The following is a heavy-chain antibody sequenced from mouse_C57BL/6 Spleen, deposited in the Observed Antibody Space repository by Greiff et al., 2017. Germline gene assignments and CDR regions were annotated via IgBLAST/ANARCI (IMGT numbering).Heavy chain of an antibody. J-gene: IGHJ3*01. D-gene: IGHD2-2*01. CDR1: GYSFTSYY. CDR2: IYPGSGNT. Sequence: QVQLQQSGPELVKPGASVKISCKASGYSFTSYYIHWVKQRPGQGLEWIGWIYPGSGNTKYTEKFKGKATLTADTSSSTAYMQLSSLTSEDTAVYYGARGVGIYDGYDRMAFAYWGQGTLVTVSA. CDR3: ARGVGIYDGYDRMAFAY. V-gene: IGHV1-66*01.